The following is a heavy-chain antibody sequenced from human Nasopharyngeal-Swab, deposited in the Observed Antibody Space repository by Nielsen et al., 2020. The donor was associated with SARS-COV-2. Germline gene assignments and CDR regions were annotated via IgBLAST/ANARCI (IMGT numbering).Heavy chain of an antibody. Sequence: SETLSLTCTVSGGSISSGGYSWSWFRQPPGKGLEWIGYIYYSGSTYYNPSLKSRVTISVDTSKNQFSLKLSSVTAADTAVYYCARSHSGYDRSFDYWGQGTLVTVSS. CDR1: GGSISSGGYS. CDR2: IYYSGST. D-gene: IGHD5-12*01. CDR3: ARSHSGYDRSFDY. J-gene: IGHJ4*02. V-gene: IGHV4-31*03.